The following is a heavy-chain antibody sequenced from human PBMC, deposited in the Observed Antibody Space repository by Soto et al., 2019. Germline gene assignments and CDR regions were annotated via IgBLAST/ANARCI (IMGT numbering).Heavy chain of an antibody. Sequence: GASVKVSCKASGYTFTSYGISWVRQAPGQGLEWMGWISAYNGNTNYAQKLQGRVTMTTDTSTSTAYMELRSLRSDDTAVYYCARVFPNLSTKWLRLSLGIDYWGQGTLVTVSS. D-gene: IGHD5-12*01. J-gene: IGHJ4*02. V-gene: IGHV1-18*01. CDR2: ISAYNGNT. CDR3: ARVFPNLSTKWLRLSLGIDY. CDR1: GYTFTSYG.